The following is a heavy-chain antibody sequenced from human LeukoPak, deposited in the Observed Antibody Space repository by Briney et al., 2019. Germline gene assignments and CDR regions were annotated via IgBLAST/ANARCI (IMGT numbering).Heavy chain of an antibody. CDR1: GFTFTSYR. J-gene: IGHJ3*02. CDR3: ARGRAGGPDVFDM. V-gene: IGHV3-74*01. Sequence: PGGSLRLSCAVSGFTFTSYRMHWVHQVPGKRLVWVARLRNDDGSTNYADSVKGRFTISRDSAKNTLYLQMITLRDEDTAMYYCARGRAGGPDVFDMWGQGTMVTVSS. D-gene: IGHD6-13*01. CDR2: LRNDDGST.